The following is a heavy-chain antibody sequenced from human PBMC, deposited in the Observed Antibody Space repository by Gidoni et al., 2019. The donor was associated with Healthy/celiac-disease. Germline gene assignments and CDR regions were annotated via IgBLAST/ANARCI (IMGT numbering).Heavy chain of an antibody. CDR2: ISWDGGST. D-gene: IGHD3-10*01. V-gene: IGHV3-43D*04. CDR1: GFTFDDYA. CDR3: AKGGSSGVYYYYGMDV. J-gene: IGHJ6*02. Sequence: EVQLVESGGVVVQPGGSLRLSCAASGFTFDDYAMHWVRQAPGKGLEWVSLISWDGGSTYYADSVKGRFTISRDNSKNSLYLQMNSLRAEDTALYYCAKGGSSGVYYYYGMDVWGQGTTVTVSS.